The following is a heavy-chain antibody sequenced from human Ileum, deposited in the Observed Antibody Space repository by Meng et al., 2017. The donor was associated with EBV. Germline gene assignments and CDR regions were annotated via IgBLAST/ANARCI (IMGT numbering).Heavy chain of an antibody. Sequence: QVQLVQSGAEVKKPGASVKVSCKDSGYTFTSYDINWVRQGTGQGLEWMGWMNPNRGTTGYAQKFQGRVTMTRNISKSTAYMDLSSLRSEDTAVYYCATGVADFEYWGQGTLVTVFS. CDR2: MNPNRGTT. J-gene: IGHJ4*02. CDR1: GYTFTSYD. D-gene: IGHD6-19*01. V-gene: IGHV1-8*01. CDR3: ATGVADFEY.